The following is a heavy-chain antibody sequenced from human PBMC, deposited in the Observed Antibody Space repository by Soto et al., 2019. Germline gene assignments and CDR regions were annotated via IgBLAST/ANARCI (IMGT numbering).Heavy chain of an antibody. J-gene: IGHJ4*02. Sequence: QVQLVESGGGLVEPGGSLRLSCAASGFTFSDYYMTCIRQAPGKGLEWVSSISGSGSTIYFADSLKGRFTISRDNAKNSLYLQMDSLRAEDSALYYCARDLTNDFWGQGTLVTVSS. CDR2: ISGSGSTI. CDR1: GFTFSDYY. CDR3: ARDLTNDF. V-gene: IGHV3-11*01.